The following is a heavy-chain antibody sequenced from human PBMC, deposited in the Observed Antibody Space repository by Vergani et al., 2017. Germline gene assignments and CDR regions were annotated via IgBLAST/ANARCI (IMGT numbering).Heavy chain of an antibody. CDR1: GFTFDDYA. Sequence: EVQLVESGGGLVQPGRSLRLSCAASGFTFDDYAMHWVRQVPGKGLEWVAGISWNSGSIAYADSVKGRFTISRDNVKNSLYLQMNRLRAEDTAFYYCAKVDGGNYWGPFHYWGQGTLVTVSS. D-gene: IGHD1-26*01. V-gene: IGHV3-9*01. CDR2: ISWNSGSI. J-gene: IGHJ4*02. CDR3: AKVDGGNYWGPFHY.